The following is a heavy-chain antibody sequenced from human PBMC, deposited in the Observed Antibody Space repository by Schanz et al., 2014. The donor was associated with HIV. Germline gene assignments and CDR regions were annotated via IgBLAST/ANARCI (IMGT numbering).Heavy chain of an antibody. CDR1: GFTFNSYG. CDR3: SKNTMYLKMNSLRVDDTAVYYCAKDRNYYDNRYLGKGNYYYYYGMDV. Sequence: QVQLVESGGGVVQPGRSLRLSCAASGFTFNSYGMHWVRQAPGKGLEWVSVISYDGRNKLYADSVKGRFTISRDNSKTQKKTSPHPGKPPYTIARDKSKNTMYLKMNSLRVDDTAVYYCAKDRNYYDNRYLGKGNYYYYYGMDVWGQGTTVTVSS. CDR2: ISYDGRNK. V-gene: IGHV3-33*05. D-gene: IGHD3-10*01. J-gene: IGHJ6*02.